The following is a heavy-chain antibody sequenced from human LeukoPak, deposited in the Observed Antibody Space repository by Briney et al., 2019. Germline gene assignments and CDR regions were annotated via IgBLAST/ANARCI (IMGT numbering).Heavy chain of an antibody. D-gene: IGHD5-18*01. CDR2: ISSSGSTI. Sequence: PGGSLRLSCAASGFTFSDYYMSWIRQAPGKGLEWVLYISSSGSTIYYADSGKGRFTISRDNAKNSLYLQMNSLRAEDTAVYYCARDRDGYGHPPLLSWGQGTLVTVSS. CDR3: ARDRDGYGHPPLLS. J-gene: IGHJ5*02. V-gene: IGHV3-11*01. CDR1: GFTFSDYY.